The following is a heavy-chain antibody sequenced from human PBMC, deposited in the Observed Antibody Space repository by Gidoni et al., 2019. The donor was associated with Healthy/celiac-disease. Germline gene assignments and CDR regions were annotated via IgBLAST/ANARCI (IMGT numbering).Heavy chain of an antibody. CDR1: GFTFSSYA. J-gene: IGHJ4*02. CDR2: ISGSGGST. Sequence: EVQLLESGGGLVQPGGSLRLSGAASGFTFSSYAMGCVRQAPGKGLAWVSAISGSGGSTYYADPVKGRFTISRDNSKNTLYLQMNSLSAEDTAVYYCAKDDYALSYFDYWGQGTLVTVSS. CDR3: AKDDYALSYFDY. D-gene: IGHD2-2*01. V-gene: IGHV3-23*01.